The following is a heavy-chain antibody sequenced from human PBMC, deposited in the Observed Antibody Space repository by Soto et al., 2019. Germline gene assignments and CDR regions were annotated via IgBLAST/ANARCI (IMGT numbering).Heavy chain of an antibody. D-gene: IGHD2-2*01. Sequence: GESLKISCKGSGYSFTSYWIGWVRQMPGKGLEWMGIIYPGDSDTRYSPSFQGQVTISAEKSISTAYLQWSSLKASDTAMYYCASVSCSSTSCPDYYYYGMDVWGQGTTVTVSS. CDR2: IYPGDSDT. J-gene: IGHJ6*02. CDR1: GYSFTSYW. V-gene: IGHV5-51*01. CDR3: ASVSCSSTSCPDYYYYGMDV.